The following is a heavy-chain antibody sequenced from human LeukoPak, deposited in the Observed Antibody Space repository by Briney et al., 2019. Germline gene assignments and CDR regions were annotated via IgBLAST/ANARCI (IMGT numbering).Heavy chain of an antibody. D-gene: IGHD5-24*01. CDR3: ARGGSRVTTINILDY. CDR2: INPNSGGT. J-gene: IGHJ4*02. Sequence: ASVKVSCKASGYTFTGYYMHWVRQAPGLGLEWMGWINPNSGGTNYAQKFQGWVTMTRDTSISTAYMELSRLRSDDTAVYYCARGGSRVTTINILDYWGQGTLVTVSS. V-gene: IGHV1-2*04. CDR1: GYTFTGYY.